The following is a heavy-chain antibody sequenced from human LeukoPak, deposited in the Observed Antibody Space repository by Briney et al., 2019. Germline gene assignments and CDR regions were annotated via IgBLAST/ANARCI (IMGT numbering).Heavy chain of an antibody. CDR3: STHHGYIYGHIFEY. CDR1: GGTFSSYA. CDR2: IIPIFGTA. Sequence: GSSVKVSCKASGGTFSSYAISWVRQAPGQGLEWMGGIIPIFGTANYAQKFQGRVTITADKSTSTAYMELSSLRSEDTAVYYCSTHHGYIYGHIFEYWGQGTLVTVPS. V-gene: IGHV1-69*06. D-gene: IGHD5-18*01. J-gene: IGHJ4*02.